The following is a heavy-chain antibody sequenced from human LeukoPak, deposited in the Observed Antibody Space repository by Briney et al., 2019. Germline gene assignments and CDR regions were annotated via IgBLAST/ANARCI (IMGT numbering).Heavy chain of an antibody. CDR2: ISPYNGNT. CDR1: GYTLTNYG. Sequence: GASVKVSCKASGYTLTNYGISWVRQAPGQGLEWMGWISPYNGNTNYAQNFQGRVTMTTDTSTSTAYTELRSLRSDDTAVYYCARARDYYHSSGYYSFEYWGQGTQVTVSS. D-gene: IGHD3-22*01. V-gene: IGHV1-18*01. J-gene: IGHJ4*02. CDR3: ARARDYYHSSGYYSFEY.